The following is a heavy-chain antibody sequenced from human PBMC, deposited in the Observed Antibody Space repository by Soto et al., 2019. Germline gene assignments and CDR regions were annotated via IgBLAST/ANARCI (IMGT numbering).Heavy chain of an antibody. D-gene: IGHD4-17*01. J-gene: IGHJ4*02. V-gene: IGHV1-46*03. CDR1: GYTFTSYG. CDR2: INPSGGST. CDR3: ARRDYGGNLDC. Sequence: SVKVSCKASGYTFTSYGISWVRQAPGQGLEWMGIINPSGGSTNYAQKFQGRVTMTRDTSTSTVYMELSSLRSEDTAVYYCARRDYGGNLDCWGQGTLVTVSS.